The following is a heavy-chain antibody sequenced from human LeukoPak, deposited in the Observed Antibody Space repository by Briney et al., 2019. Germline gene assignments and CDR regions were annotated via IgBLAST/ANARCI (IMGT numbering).Heavy chain of an antibody. CDR1: GYTFTSYD. Sequence: GASVKVPCKAFGYTFTSYDINWVRQATGQGLEWMGWMNPNSGNTGYAQKFQGRVTMTRNTSISTAYMELSSLRSDDTAVYYCAREWRYDSSGYFPGYWGQGTLVTVSS. CDR2: MNPNSGNT. CDR3: AREWRYDSSGYFPGY. V-gene: IGHV1-8*01. D-gene: IGHD3-22*01. J-gene: IGHJ4*02.